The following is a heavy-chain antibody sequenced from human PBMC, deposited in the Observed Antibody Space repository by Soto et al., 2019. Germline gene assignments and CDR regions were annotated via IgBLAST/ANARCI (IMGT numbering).Heavy chain of an antibody. CDR3: ARDTRTTVTTYYYDYYGMDV. Sequence: GSSVKVSCKASGGTFSSYAISWVRQAPGQGLEWMGGIIPIFGTANYAQKFQGRVTITADKSTSTAYRELSSLRSEDTAVYYCARDTRTTVTTYYYDYYGMDVWGQGTTVTVSS. V-gene: IGHV1-69*06. CDR2: IIPIFGTA. J-gene: IGHJ6*02. D-gene: IGHD4-4*01. CDR1: GGTFSSYA.